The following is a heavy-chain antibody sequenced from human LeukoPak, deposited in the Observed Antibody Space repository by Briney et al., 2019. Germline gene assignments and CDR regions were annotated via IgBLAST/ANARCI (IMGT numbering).Heavy chain of an antibody. CDR1: GFTVSSNY. CDR2: IYSGGNT. Sequence: GGSLRLSCAASGFTVSSNYMSWVRQAPGKGLEWVSVIYSGGNTYYADSVKGRFTISRDNSKNTLYLQMNSLRAEDTAVYYCAKDSSGYSGRHAFDIWGQGTMVTVSS. V-gene: IGHV3-66*01. CDR3: AKDSSGYSGRHAFDI. D-gene: IGHD3-22*01. J-gene: IGHJ3*02.